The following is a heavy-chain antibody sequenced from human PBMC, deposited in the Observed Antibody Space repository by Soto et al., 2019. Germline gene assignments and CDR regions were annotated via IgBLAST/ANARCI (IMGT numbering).Heavy chain of an antibody. Sequence: PSETLSLTCTVSGGSISSGGYYWSWIRQPPGKGLEWIGYIYHSGSTYYNPSLKSRVTISVDRSKNQFSLKLSSVTAADTAVYYCARAVLLGSRVFDYWGQGTQVTVSS. D-gene: IGHD3-16*01. CDR2: IYHSGST. V-gene: IGHV4-30-2*01. J-gene: IGHJ4*02. CDR1: GGSISSGGYY. CDR3: ARAVLLGSRVFDY.